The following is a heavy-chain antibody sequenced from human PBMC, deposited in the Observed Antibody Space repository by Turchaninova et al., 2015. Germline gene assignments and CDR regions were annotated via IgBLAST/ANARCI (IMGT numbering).Heavy chain of an antibody. V-gene: IGHV4-34*01. CDR1: GGSFSGYY. CDR3: ARDGYNLGY. CDR2: INHSGST. D-gene: IGHD5-24*01. Sequence: LLKPSETLSLTCAVYGGSFSGYYWSWIRQPPGKGLEWIGEINHSGSTNYNPSLKSRGTISGDTSKNQFSLKLSSVTAADTAVYYCARDGYNLGYWGQGTLVTVSS. J-gene: IGHJ4*02.